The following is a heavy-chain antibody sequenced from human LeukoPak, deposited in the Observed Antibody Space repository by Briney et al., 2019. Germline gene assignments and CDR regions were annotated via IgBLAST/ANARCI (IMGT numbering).Heavy chain of an antibody. CDR3: AKDWLLRFLEWSPVDY. Sequence: SCKASGYTFTSYGISWVRQAPGKGLEWVSAISGSGGSTYYADSVKGRFTISRDNSKNTLYLQMDSLRAEDTAVYYCAKDWLLRFLEWSPVDYWGQGTLVTVSS. V-gene: IGHV3-23*01. D-gene: IGHD3-3*01. CDR2: ISGSGGST. J-gene: IGHJ4*02. CDR1: GYTFTSYG.